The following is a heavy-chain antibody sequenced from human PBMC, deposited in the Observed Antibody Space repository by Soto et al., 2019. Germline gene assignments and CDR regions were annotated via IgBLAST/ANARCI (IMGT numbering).Heavy chain of an antibody. CDR1: NGSISSSNW. Sequence: QVQLQESGPGLVKPSGTLSLTCAVSNGSISSSNWWSWVRQPPGKGLEWIGQIYHSGSTNYNPSLKSRVTTSVDKSKNQFSRKLSSVTAADTAVYYCARDLRLGYFAYWGQGTLVTVSS. CDR2: IYHSGST. J-gene: IGHJ4*02. D-gene: IGHD3-16*01. V-gene: IGHV4-4*02. CDR3: ARDLRLGYFAY.